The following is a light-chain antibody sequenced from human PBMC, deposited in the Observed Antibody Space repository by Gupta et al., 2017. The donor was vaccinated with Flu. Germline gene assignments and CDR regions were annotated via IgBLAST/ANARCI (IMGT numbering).Light chain of an antibody. V-gene: IGKV1-39*01. CDR2: DVS. CDR1: QSVSGY. J-gene: IGKJ4*01. CDR3: QQWLCDPLT. Sequence: DIQMTQSPSSLSASVGDRVTISCRASQSVSGYVNWYQQRPGKAPKLLISDVSNLQSGVPSTFSGSGSGTEFTLTISNLQPEDSATYYCQQWLCDPLTFGRGTKVDIK.